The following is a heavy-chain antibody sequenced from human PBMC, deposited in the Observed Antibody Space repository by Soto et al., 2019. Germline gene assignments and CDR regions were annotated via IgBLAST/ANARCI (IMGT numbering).Heavy chain of an antibody. CDR3: ARTTTVTTSAFDY. CDR1: GGSFSGYY. CDR2: INHSGST. Sequence: PSETLSLTCAVYGGSFSGYYWSWIRQPPGKGLEWIGEINHSGSTNYNPSLKSRVTISVDTSKNQFSLKLSSVTAADTAVYYCARTTTVTTSAFDYWGQGTLVTLSS. J-gene: IGHJ4*02. V-gene: IGHV4-34*01. D-gene: IGHD4-17*01.